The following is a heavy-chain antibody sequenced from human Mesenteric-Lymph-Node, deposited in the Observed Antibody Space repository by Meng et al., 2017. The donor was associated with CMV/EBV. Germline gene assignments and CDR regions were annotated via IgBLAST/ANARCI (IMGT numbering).Heavy chain of an antibody. Sequence: GGSLRLSCAASGFTFSSYGMHWVRQAPGKGLEWVAVIWYDGSNKYYADSVKGRFTISRDNSKNTLYLQMNSLRAEDTAVYYCAKDFGRYCSSTSCYAPGLFDYWGQGTLVTVSS. CDR2: IWYDGSNK. D-gene: IGHD2-2*01. CDR1: GFTFSSYG. J-gene: IGHJ4*02. CDR3: AKDFGRYCSSTSCYAPGLFDY. V-gene: IGHV3-33*06.